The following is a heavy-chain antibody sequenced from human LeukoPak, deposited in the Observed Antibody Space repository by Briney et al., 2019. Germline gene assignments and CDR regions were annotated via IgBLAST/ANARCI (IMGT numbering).Heavy chain of an antibody. D-gene: IGHD3-10*01. Sequence: GGSLRLSCAASGFTFSDYYMSWIRQAPGKGLEWVSYISSSGSTIYYADSVKGRFTISRDNAKNSLYLQMNSLRAEDTAVYYCARASSQYYYGSGKNNWFDPWGQGTLATVSS. J-gene: IGHJ5*02. CDR2: ISSSGSTI. CDR1: GFTFSDYY. CDR3: ARASSQYYYGSGKNNWFDP. V-gene: IGHV3-11*01.